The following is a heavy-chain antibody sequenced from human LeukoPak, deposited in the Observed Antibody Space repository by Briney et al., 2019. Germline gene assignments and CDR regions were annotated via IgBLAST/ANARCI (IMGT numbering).Heavy chain of an antibody. CDR1: GYTFTSYG. CDR2: ISAYNGNT. D-gene: IGHD2-2*01. CDR3: ARDSPHLIVPAAMPDEKGEGGGFDY. J-gene: IGHJ4*02. Sequence: ASVKVSCKASGYTFTSYGISWVRQAPGQGLVWMGWISAYNGNTNYAQKLQGRVTMTTDTSTSTAYMELRSLRSDDTAVYYCARDSPHLIVPAAMPDEKGEGGGFDYWGQGTLVTVSS. V-gene: IGHV1-18*01.